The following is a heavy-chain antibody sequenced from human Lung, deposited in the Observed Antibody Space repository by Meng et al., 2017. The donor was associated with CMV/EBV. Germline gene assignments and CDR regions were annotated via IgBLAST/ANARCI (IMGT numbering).Heavy chain of an antibody. D-gene: IGHD2-15*01. J-gene: IGHJ4*02. CDR3: ARDVVEGSVWLGY. V-gene: IGHV3-74*01. CDR1: GFTFSSYW. CDR2: INGDGSST. Sequence: GGSXRLXCAASGFTFSSYWMHWVRQAPGKGLVWVSRINGDGSSTSYADSVKGRFTISRDNGKNTLYLQMNSLRAEDTAVYYCARDVVEGSVWLGYWGQGNXVTVSS.